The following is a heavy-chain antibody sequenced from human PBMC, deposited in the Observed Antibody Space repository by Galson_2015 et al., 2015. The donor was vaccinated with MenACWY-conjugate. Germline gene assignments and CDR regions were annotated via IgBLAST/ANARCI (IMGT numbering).Heavy chain of an antibody. CDR3: TSRLIGVIAAFDY. J-gene: IGHJ4*02. CDR2: IRSKAFGETT. V-gene: IGHV3-49*04. D-gene: IGHD2-21*01. CDR1: GFSFGDYT. Sequence: SLRLSCATSGFSFGDYTLSWVRQAPGKGLEWVGFIRSKAFGETTEYAASVKDRFTISRDDSTRIAYLQMNSLKTDDPAVYYCTSRLIGVIAAFDYWGQGTLVTVSS.